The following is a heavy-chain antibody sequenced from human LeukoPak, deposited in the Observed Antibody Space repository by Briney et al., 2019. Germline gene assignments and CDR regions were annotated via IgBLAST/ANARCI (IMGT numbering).Heavy chain of an antibody. D-gene: IGHD3-22*01. Sequence: GASVKVSCKASGYTFTSYAMNWVRQAPGQGLEWMGWINPSRGGTNYAQKFRARVTMTRDTSIATTYMELNRLTSDDTAVYFCAREMDSSEAFDIWGQGTLVTVSS. J-gene: IGHJ3*02. CDR2: INPSRGGT. V-gene: IGHV1-2*02. CDR3: AREMDSSEAFDI. CDR1: GYTFTSYA.